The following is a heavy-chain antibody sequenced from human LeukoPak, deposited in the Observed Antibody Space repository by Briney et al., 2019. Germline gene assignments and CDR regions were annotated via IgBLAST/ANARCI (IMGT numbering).Heavy chain of an antibody. D-gene: IGHD4-23*01. Sequence: SETLSLTCAVSGGSFIGYHWNWIRQPPGKGLEWIGEINHSGSTNYNPSLKSRVTISVDTSKNQFSLKLRSVTAADTAVYYCARHPTTLVTTPYYFDDWGQGTLVTVSS. V-gene: IGHV4-34*01. CDR2: INHSGST. J-gene: IGHJ4*02. CDR3: ARHPTTLVTTPYYFDD. CDR1: GGSFIGYH.